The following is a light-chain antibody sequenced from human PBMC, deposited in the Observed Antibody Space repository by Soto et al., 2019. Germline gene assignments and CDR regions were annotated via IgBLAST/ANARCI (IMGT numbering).Light chain of an antibody. CDR3: QQNNSYSWT. CDR2: KAS. J-gene: IGKJ1*01. CDR1: QSISTW. V-gene: IGKV1-5*03. Sequence: DIQMTQSPSTLSASIGDRVSITCRASQSISTWLAWYQQKPGKAPNLLIYKASSLVSGVPSRFSGSGSGTEFTLTISSLQPDDFAPYYCQQNNSYSWTFGKGTKVEIK.